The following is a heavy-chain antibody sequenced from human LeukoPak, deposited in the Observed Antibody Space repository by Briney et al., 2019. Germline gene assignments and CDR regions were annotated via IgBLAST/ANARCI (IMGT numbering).Heavy chain of an antibody. D-gene: IGHD3-22*01. V-gene: IGHV3-7*01. J-gene: IGHJ4*02. CDR2: IKQDGSEK. Sequence: GGSLRLXCAASGFTCSSYWMSWVRQAPGKGLEWVANIKQDGSEKYYVDSVKGRFTISRDNAKNSLYLQMNSLRAEDTAVYYCARDPGYYDSSGYAYWGQGTLVTVSS. CDR1: GFTCSSYW. CDR3: ARDPGYYDSSGYAY.